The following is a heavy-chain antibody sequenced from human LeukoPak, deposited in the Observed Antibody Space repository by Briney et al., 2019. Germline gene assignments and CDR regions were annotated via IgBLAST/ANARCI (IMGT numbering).Heavy chain of an antibody. J-gene: IGHJ4*02. V-gene: IGHV3-53*01. CDR3: ATLGYCSSTSCRGDY. Sequence: GSLRLSCAASGFTVSSNYMSWVRQAPGKGLEWVSVIYSGGSTYYADSVKGRFTISRDNSKNTLYLQMNSLRAEDTAVYYCATLGYCSSTSCRGDYWGQGTLVTVSS. CDR2: IYSGGST. D-gene: IGHD2-2*01. CDR1: GFTVSSNY.